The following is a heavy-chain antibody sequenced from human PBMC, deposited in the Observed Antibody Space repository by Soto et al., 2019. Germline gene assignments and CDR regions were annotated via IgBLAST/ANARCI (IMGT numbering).Heavy chain of an antibody. J-gene: IGHJ4*02. CDR2: IYYSGST. V-gene: IGHV4-30-4*01. D-gene: IGHD3-22*01. Sequence: SETRSLICNASGGSISSGGYYWSWIRQPPGKVLEWIGYIYYSGSTYYNPSLKSRVTISVDTSKNQFSLKLSSVTAADTAVYYCARDLLYYDSSGYSRLYFDYWGQGTLVTVSS. CDR1: GGSISSGGYY. CDR3: ARDLLYYDSSGYSRLYFDY.